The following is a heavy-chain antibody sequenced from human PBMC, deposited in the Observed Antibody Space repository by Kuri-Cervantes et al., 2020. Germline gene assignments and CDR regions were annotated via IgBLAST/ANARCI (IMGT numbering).Heavy chain of an antibody. CDR2: INTDGRTT. D-gene: IGHD5-18*01. CDR3: ARAEGRNTYGKFDF. Sequence: GGSLRLSCAASGFTFSDYWMNWVRQAPGKGLVWVSRINTDGRTTTYADSVKGRFTISRDNAKNTLYMQMNSLRAEDTAVYFCARAEGRNTYGKFDFWGRGILVTVSS. V-gene: IGHV3-74*01. J-gene: IGHJ4*02. CDR1: GFTFSDYW.